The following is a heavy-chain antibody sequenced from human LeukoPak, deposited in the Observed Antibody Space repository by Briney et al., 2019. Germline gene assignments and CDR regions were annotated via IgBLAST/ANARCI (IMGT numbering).Heavy chain of an antibody. CDR2: IYHSGST. CDR3: ARSGTRYCTNGVCYKTPYNWFDP. J-gene: IGHJ5*02. Sequence: PSETLSLTCTVSGYSISSGYYWGWIRQPPGKGLEWIGSIYHSGSTYYNPSLKSRVTISVDTSKNQFSLKLSSVTAADTAVYYCARSGTRYCTNGVCYKTPYNWFDPWGQGTLVTVSS. D-gene: IGHD2-8*01. CDR1: GYSISSGYY. V-gene: IGHV4-38-2*02.